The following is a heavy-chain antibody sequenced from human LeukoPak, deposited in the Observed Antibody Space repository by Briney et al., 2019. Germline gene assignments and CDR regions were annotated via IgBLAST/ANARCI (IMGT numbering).Heavy chain of an antibody. V-gene: IGHV4-59*01. J-gene: IGHJ4*02. Sequence: PSETPSLTCAVYGGSFSGYYWSWIRQPPGKGLEWIGYIYYSGSTNYNPSLKSRVTISVDTSKNQFSLTLGSVTAADTAVYYCARVVAARPYYFDYWGQGTLVTVSS. CDR2: IYYSGST. D-gene: IGHD6-6*01. CDR1: GGSFSGYY. CDR3: ARVVAARPYYFDY.